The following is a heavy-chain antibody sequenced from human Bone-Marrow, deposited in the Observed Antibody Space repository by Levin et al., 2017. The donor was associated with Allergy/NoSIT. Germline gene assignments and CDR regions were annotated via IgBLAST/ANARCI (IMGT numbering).Heavy chain of an antibody. J-gene: IGHJ6*03. Sequence: LRLSCSVSGGSLSSGGYSWNWIRQPPGKGLEWIGYIYLSGSTYSNPSLKSRVIISLDRSKNHFSLRVNSVTAADTAVYYCARGFAAAGTNRDFYYYYYMDIWGKGATVTVSS. D-gene: IGHD6-13*01. CDR3: ARGFAAAGTNRDFYYYYYMDI. CDR1: GGSLSSGGYS. V-gene: IGHV4-30-2*01. CDR2: IYLSGST.